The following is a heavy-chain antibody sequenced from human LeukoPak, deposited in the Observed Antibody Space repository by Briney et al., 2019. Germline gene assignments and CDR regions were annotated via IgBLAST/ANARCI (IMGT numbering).Heavy chain of an antibody. CDR3: ARVTYYYDSSDDWFDP. Sequence: SQTLSLTCTVSGGSISSGSYYRSWIRQPAGKGLEWIGRIYTSGSTNYNPSLKSRVTISVDTSKNQFSLKLSSVTAADTAVYYCARVTYYYDSSDDWFDPWGQGTLVTVSS. CDR1: GGSISSGSYY. J-gene: IGHJ5*02. V-gene: IGHV4-61*02. CDR2: IYTSGST. D-gene: IGHD3-22*01.